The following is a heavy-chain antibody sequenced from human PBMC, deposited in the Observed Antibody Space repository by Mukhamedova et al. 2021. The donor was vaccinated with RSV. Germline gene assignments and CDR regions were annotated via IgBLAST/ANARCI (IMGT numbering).Heavy chain of an antibody. V-gene: IGHV3-21*01. Sequence: ADSVKGRFTISRDNAKNSLYLQMSSLRAEDTAVYYCARNRLGYSSAGGFDYWGQGTLVTVSS. D-gene: IGHD6-25*01. J-gene: IGHJ4*02. CDR3: ARNRLGYSSAGGFDY.